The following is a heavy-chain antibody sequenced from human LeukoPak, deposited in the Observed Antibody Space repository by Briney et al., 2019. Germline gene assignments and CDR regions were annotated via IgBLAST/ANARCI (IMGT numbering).Heavy chain of an antibody. CDR3: ATWSASYYYGMDV. CDR1: GYTLTELS. CDR2: FDPEDGET. V-gene: IGHV1-24*01. D-gene: IGHD3-3*01. Sequence: ASVKVSCKVSGYTLTELSMHWVRQAPGKGLEGMGGFDPEDGETIYAQKFQGRVTMTEDTSTDTAYMELSSLRSDDTAVYYCATWSASYYYGMDVWGQGTTVTVSS. J-gene: IGHJ6*02.